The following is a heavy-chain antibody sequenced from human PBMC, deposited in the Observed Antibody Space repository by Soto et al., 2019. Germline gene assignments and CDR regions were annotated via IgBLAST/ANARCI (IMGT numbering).Heavy chain of an antibody. CDR2: IWYDGSNK. Sequence: PGGSLRLSCAASGFTFSTYAMSWVRQAPGKGLEWVAVIWYDGSNKYYADSVKGRFTISRDNSKNTLYLQMNSLRAEDTAVYYCARDPAVRYSSSCCFDYWGQGTLVTVSS. V-gene: IGHV3-33*08. D-gene: IGHD6-13*01. J-gene: IGHJ4*02. CDR1: GFTFSTYA. CDR3: ARDPAVRYSSSCCFDY.